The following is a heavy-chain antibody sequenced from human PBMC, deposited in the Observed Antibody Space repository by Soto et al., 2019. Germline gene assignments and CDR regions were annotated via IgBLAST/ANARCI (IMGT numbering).Heavy chain of an antibody. CDR3: ARDKITGLFDY. D-gene: IGHD2-8*02. V-gene: IGHV4-59*12. Sequence: SETLSLTCAVYGGSISSYYWSWIRQSPGKGLEWIGYIYSSGSTNYNPSLKSRVTISVDTSKNQFSLKLTSVTAADTAVYYCARDKITGLFDYWGQGTLVTVSS. CDR2: IYSSGST. J-gene: IGHJ4*02. CDR1: GGSISSYY.